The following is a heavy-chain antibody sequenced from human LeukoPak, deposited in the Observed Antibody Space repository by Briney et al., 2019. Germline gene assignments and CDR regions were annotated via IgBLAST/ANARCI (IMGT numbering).Heavy chain of an antibody. CDR3: ARGLAVGIVVVVAATVFDY. CDR1: GGSFSSSSYY. J-gene: IGHJ4*02. Sequence: PSETLSLTCTVSGGSFSSSSYYWSWIRQPPGKGLEWIGEINHSGSTNYNPSLKSRVTISVDTSKNQFSLKLSSVTAADTAVYYCARGLAVGIVVVVAATVFDYWGQGTLVTVSS. D-gene: IGHD2-15*01. CDR2: INHSGST. V-gene: IGHV4-39*07.